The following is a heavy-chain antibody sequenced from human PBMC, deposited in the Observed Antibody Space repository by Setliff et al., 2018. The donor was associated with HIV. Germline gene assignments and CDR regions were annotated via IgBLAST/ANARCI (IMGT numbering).Heavy chain of an antibody. CDR1: GFTFSDHY. CDR3: AQGRTTTWYDMDV. Sequence: PGGSLRLSCAGSGFTFSDHYMNWVRQAPGKGLEWVSFISSSGSTKYYADSVKGRFTISRDNSKNTLHLQMDSLRVEDTAVYYCAQGRTTTWYDMDVWGQGTTVTVSS. J-gene: IGHJ6*01. V-gene: IGHV3-11*01. D-gene: IGHD2-2*01. CDR2: ISSSGSTK.